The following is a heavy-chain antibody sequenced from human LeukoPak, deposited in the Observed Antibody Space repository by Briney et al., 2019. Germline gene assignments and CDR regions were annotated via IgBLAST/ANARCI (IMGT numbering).Heavy chain of an antibody. CDR3: AILPARDTYYYDSSGYYRPGVH. D-gene: IGHD3-22*01. CDR2: IYYSGST. Sequence: SETLSLTCTVSGGAISSSHYYWGWIRQPPGKGLEWIGSIYYSGSTSYNSSLKSRVTISVDTSKNQFSLKLSSVSAADTAVYYCAILPARDTYYYDSSGYYRPGVHWGQGTLVTVSS. V-gene: IGHV4-39*07. J-gene: IGHJ4*02. CDR1: GGAISSSHYY.